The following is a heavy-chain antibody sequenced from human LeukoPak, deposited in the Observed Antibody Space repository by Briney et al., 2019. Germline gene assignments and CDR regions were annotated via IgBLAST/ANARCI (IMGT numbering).Heavy chain of an antibody. CDR1: GFTFSSYS. J-gene: IGHJ3*02. Sequence: PGGSLRLSCAASGFTFSSYSMNWVRQAPGKGLEWVSSISSSSYIYYADSVKGRFTISRDNAKNSLYLQMNSLRAEDTAVYYCARENSGSYYTNAFDIWGQGTMVTVSS. CDR2: ISSSSYI. D-gene: IGHD1-26*01. CDR3: ARENSGSYYTNAFDI. V-gene: IGHV3-21*01.